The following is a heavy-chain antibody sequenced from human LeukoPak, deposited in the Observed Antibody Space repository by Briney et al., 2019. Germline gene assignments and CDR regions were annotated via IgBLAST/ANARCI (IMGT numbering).Heavy chain of an antibody. CDR2: IYYSGST. J-gene: IGHJ4*02. CDR1: GGSISSYY. Sequence: SETLSLTCTVSGGSISSYYWSWIRQPPGKGLEWIGYIYYSGSTNYNPSLKSRVTISVDMSKNQFSLKLSSVTAADTAVYYCARVRAGLVDYWGQGTLVTVSS. D-gene: IGHD6-13*01. CDR3: ARVRAGLVDY. V-gene: IGHV4-59*01.